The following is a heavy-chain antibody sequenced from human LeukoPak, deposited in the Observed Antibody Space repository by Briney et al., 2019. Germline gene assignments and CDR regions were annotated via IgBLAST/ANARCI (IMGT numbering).Heavy chain of an antibody. Sequence: GGSLRLSCAASGFTFSSYSMNWVRQAPGKGLEWVSSISSSSSYIYYADSVKGRFTISRDNAKNSLYLEMSSLRVEDTAVYFCARLRSLDKWGQGTLVTVS. V-gene: IGHV3-21*01. J-gene: IGHJ4*02. CDR2: ISSSSSYI. CDR3: ARLRSLDK. D-gene: IGHD5-24*01. CDR1: GFTFSSYS.